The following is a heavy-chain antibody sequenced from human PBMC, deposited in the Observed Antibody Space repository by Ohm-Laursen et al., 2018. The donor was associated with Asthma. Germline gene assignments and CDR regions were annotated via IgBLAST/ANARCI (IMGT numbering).Heavy chain of an antibody. D-gene: IGHD5-12*01. CDR2: ISYDGSNK. CDR1: GFTFSSYG. V-gene: IGHV3-30*18. Sequence: SLRLSCTASGFTFSSYGMHWVRQAPGKGLEWVAVISYDGSNKYYADSVKGRFTISRDNSKNTLYLQMNSLRPEDTALYYCAKEKGTYSGYDHWGQGTLVTVSS. CDR3: AKEKGTYSGYDH. J-gene: IGHJ5*02.